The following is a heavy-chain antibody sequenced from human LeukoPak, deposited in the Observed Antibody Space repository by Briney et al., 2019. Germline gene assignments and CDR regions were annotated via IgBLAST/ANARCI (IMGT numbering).Heavy chain of an antibody. CDR1: GFTVSSNY. J-gene: IGHJ6*04. CDR2: IYSGGST. V-gene: IGHV3-53*01. CDR3: ARRGGRDYDFWSGYYVSPLDV. Sequence: PGGSLRLSCAASGFTVSSNYMSWVRQAPGKGLEWVSVIYSGGSTHYADSVKGRFTISRDNSKNTLYLQMNSLRAEDTAVYYCARRGGRDYDFWSGYYVSPLDVWGKGTTVTVSS. D-gene: IGHD3-3*01.